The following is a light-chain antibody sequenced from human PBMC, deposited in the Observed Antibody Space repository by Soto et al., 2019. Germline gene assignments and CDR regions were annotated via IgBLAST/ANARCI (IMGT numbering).Light chain of an antibody. Sequence: AIQLTQSPSSLSASVGDRVTIACRASQDIRYDLGWYQQKPGKAPKLLIYAASSLQSEVPSRFSGSGSGTDLTLTISSLQPEDFATYYCLQDYTYPWAVGQGTKVELK. CDR3: LQDYTYPWA. J-gene: IGKJ1*01. CDR1: QDIRYD. V-gene: IGKV1-6*01. CDR2: AAS.